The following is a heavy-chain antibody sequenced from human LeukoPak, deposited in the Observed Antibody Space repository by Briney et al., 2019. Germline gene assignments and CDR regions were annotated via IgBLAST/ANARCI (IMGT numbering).Heavy chain of an antibody. CDR2: ISSSGSTI. V-gene: IGHV3-11*04. CDR3: ARAVYDFWSGYDGYYYYMDV. J-gene: IGHJ6*03. Sequence: GGSLRLSXAASGFTFSDYYMSWIRQAPGKGLEWISYISSSGSTIYYADSVKGRFTISRDNAKNSLYLQMNSLRAEDTAVYYCARAVYDFWSGYDGYYYYMDVWGKGTTVTVSS. D-gene: IGHD3-3*01. CDR1: GFTFSDYY.